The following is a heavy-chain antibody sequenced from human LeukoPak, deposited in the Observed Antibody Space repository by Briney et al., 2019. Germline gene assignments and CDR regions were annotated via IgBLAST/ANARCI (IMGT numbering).Heavy chain of an antibody. CDR1: GYTFTGYY. V-gene: IGHV1-2*02. CDR2: INPNTGGT. Sequence: ASVKVSCKTSGYTFTGYYTHWVRQAPGQGLEWMGWINPNTGGTNYAQKFQGRVTMTSDTSISTAYMELSSLRSDDTAVYYCARAPMIVVVFPPRLDYWGQGTLVTVSS. J-gene: IGHJ4*02. CDR3: ARAPMIVVVFPPRLDY. D-gene: IGHD3-22*01.